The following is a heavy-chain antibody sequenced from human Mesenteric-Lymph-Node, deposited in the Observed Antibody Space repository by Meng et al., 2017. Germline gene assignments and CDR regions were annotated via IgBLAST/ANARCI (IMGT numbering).Heavy chain of an antibody. V-gene: IGHV3-15*01. CDR1: GFTFSNAW. D-gene: IGHD2-15*01. CDR3: TTSHYCSGGSCYGLFDY. J-gene: IGHJ4*01. Sequence: GESLKISCAASGFTFSNAWMSWVRQAPGKGLEWVGRIKSKTDGGTTDYAAPVKGRFTISRDDSKNTLYLQMNSLKTEDTAVYYCTTSHYCSGGSCYGLFDYWGHGTLVTVSS. CDR2: IKSKTDGGTT.